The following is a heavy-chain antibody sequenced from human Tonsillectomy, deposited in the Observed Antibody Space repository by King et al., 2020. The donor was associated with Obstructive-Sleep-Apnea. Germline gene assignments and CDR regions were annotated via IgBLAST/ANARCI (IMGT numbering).Heavy chain of an antibody. CDR1: GYTFTGYY. V-gene: IGHV1-2*02. CDR3: ARGGAVASTFWPNWFDP. J-gene: IGHJ5*02. D-gene: IGHD6-19*01. Sequence: QLVQSGAEVKKPGASVKVSCKASGYTFTGYYMHWVRQAPGQGPEWMGWININSGGTHYAQKFQGRVTVTRDTSINTAYMELSVLRSDDTAVYYCARGGAVASTFWPNWFDPWGQGTPVTVSS. CDR2: ININSGGT.